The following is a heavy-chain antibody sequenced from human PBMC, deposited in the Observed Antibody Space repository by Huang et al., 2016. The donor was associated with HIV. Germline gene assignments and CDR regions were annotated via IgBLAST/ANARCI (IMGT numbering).Heavy chain of an antibody. CDR1: GGSFSSYA. V-gene: IGHV1-69*13. CDR3: ARARGYYDSSVSYYFDY. D-gene: IGHD3-22*01. CDR2: IIPIFGTA. Sequence: QVQLVQSGAEVKKPGSSVKVSCKASGGSFSSYAISWVRQAPGQGLEWRGGIIPIFGTANYAPKFQGRVTITADESTSTAYMELSSLRSEDTAVYYCARARGYYDSSVSYYFDYWGQGTLVTVSS. J-gene: IGHJ4*02.